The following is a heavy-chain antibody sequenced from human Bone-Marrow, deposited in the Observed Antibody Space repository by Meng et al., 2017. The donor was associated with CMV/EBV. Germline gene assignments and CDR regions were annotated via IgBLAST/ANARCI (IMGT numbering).Heavy chain of an antibody. CDR2: ISSNGYYI. J-gene: IGHJ5*02. CDR1: GFTFRKFT. V-gene: IGHV3-21*01. CDR3: AREAGAGHSSSEWFDP. Sequence: GESLKISCAGSGFTFRKFTINWVRQAPGKGLEWVSSISSNGYYIYYAESLRGRFTISRDNAKNSLYLQMNSLRDDDTAVYYCAREAGAGHSSSEWFDPWGKGPLVTVSS. D-gene: IGHD4/OR15-4a*01.